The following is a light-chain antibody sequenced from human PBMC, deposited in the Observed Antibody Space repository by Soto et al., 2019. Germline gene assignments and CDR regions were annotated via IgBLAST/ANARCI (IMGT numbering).Light chain of an antibody. Sequence: EILLTQSPGTLSLSPGERATLSCRASQSVSSSYLAWYQQKPGQAPRLLIYGASSRATGIPDRFSGSGSGTEFTLTISRLEPEDFAVYYCQQYGSSSPLTFGGGTKVEIK. J-gene: IGKJ4*01. CDR3: QQYGSSSPLT. CDR1: QSVSSSY. V-gene: IGKV3-20*01. CDR2: GAS.